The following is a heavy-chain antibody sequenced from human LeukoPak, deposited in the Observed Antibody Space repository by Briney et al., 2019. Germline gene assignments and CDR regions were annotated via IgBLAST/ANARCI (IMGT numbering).Heavy chain of an antibody. CDR1: GFNFIKYG. Sequence: GGSLRLSCLASGFNFIKYGMHWVRQAPGKGLEWVAFIPYDSSNKYYADSVKGRFTISRDNSKNTLYLQMNSLKAEDTAVYYCATEFNYYGSGSYCWGQGTLVTVSS. D-gene: IGHD3-10*01. CDR2: IPYDSSNK. J-gene: IGHJ4*02. CDR3: ATEFNYYGSGSYC. V-gene: IGHV3-30*02.